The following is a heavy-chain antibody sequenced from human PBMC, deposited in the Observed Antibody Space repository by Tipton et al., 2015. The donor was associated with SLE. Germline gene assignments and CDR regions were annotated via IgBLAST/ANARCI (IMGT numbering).Heavy chain of an antibody. CDR3: ARSGSYPYYYYYMDV. Sequence: TLSLTCTVSGGSISSYYWSWIRQPPGKGLEWIGYIYYSGSTNYNPSLKSRVTISVDTSKNQFSLKLSSVTAADTAVYYCARSGSYPYYYYYMDVWGKGTTVIVS. J-gene: IGHJ6*03. CDR1: GGSISSYY. V-gene: IGHV4-59*01. CDR2: IYYSGST. D-gene: IGHD1-26*01.